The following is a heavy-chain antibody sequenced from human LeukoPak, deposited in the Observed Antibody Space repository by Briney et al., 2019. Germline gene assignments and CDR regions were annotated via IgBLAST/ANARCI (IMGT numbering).Heavy chain of an antibody. Sequence: SAKVSCKASGGTFSSYAISWVRQAPGQGLEWMGGIIPIFGTANYAQKFQGRVTITADESTSTAYMELSSLRSEDTAVYYRARVALVVVVAATDLGAFDIWGQGTMVTVSS. CDR2: IIPIFGTA. CDR1: GGTFSSYA. CDR3: ARVALVVVVAATDLGAFDI. D-gene: IGHD2-15*01. V-gene: IGHV1-69*01. J-gene: IGHJ3*02.